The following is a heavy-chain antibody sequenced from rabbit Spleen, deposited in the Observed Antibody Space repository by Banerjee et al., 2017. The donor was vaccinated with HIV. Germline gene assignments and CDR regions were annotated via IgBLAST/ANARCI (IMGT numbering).Heavy chain of an antibody. CDR1: GVSFSYSSY. Sequence: QSLEESGGDLVKPGASLTLTCTASGVSFSYSSYMCWFRQAPGKGLEWRGCSDAGNSAFTYCATWAKGRFTCYKTSSTTVTLQMTRLTAADTATYFFARDTSSSFSRYGMDLWGPGTPVTVS. CDR3: ARDTSSSFSRYGMDL. J-gene: IGHJ6*01. CDR2: SDAGNSAFT. D-gene: IGHD1-1*01. V-gene: IGHV1S40*01.